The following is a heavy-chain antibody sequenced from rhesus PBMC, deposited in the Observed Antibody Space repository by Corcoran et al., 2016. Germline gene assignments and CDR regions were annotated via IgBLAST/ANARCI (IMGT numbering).Heavy chain of an antibody. Sequence: VQLVQSGAEVKKPGASVKISCKASGSTFTDYYLHWVRQAPGKGLEWMGRVDPEDGEAKHAQKFQDRFTITADTSTDTAYMELSSLRSEDTAVYYCATEWADTAGTVLYYWGQGVLVTVSS. CDR1: GSTFTDYY. CDR2: VDPEDGEA. D-gene: IGHD5-24*01. CDR3: ATEWADTAGTVLYY. V-gene: IGHV1-111*02. J-gene: IGHJ4*01.